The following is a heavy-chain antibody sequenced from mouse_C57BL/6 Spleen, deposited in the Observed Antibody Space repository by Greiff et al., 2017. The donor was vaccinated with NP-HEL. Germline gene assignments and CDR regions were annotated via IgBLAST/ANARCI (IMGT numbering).Heavy chain of an antibody. Sequence: EVKLMESGEGLVKPGGSLKLSCAASGFTFSSYAMSWVRQTPEKRLEWVAYISSGGDYIYYADTVKGRFTISRDNARNTLYLQMSSLKSEDTAMYYCTRDPAEGPGHWYFDVWGTGTTVTVSS. V-gene: IGHV5-9-1*02. J-gene: IGHJ1*03. CDR2: ISSGGDYI. CDR1: GFTFSSYA. CDR3: TRDPAEGPGHWYFDV. D-gene: IGHD3-3*01.